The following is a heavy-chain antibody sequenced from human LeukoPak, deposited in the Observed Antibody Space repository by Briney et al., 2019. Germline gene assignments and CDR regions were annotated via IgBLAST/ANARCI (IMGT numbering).Heavy chain of an antibody. CDR2: IISSSSYI. J-gene: IGHJ3*02. CDR3: AGYYDSSGYYYRSDAFDI. D-gene: IGHD3-22*01. Sequence: GGSLRLSWAASGFTFSSYSMNWVRQAPGKGREWVSSIISSSSYIYYADSVKGRFTISRDNAKNSLYLQMNSLRAEDTAVYYCAGYYDSSGYYYRSDAFDIWGQGTMVTVSS. CDR1: GFTFSSYS. V-gene: IGHV3-21*01.